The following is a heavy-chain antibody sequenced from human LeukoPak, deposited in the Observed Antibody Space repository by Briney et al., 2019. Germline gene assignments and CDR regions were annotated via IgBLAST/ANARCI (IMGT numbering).Heavy chain of an antibody. CDR2: IYYSGST. J-gene: IGHJ6*02. V-gene: IGHV4-59*01. Sequence: SETLSLTCTVSGGSISSYYWSWIRQPPGKGLEWVGYIYYSGSTNYNPSLKSRVTISVDTSKNQFSLKLSSVTAADTAVYYCAREVKQQYGMDVWGQGTTVTVSS. D-gene: IGHD6-13*01. CDR3: AREVKQQYGMDV. CDR1: GGSISSYY.